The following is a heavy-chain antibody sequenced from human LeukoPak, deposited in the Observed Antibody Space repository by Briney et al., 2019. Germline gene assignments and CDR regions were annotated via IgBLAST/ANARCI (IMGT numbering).Heavy chain of an antibody. Sequence: GASVKVSCKASGGSFSSYAISWVRQAPGQGLEWMGRIIPVFGTANYAQKFQERVTITADTVSNTAYLEVTSLTSDDTALYFCAKQGAARQDYNMDVWGNGTTVTVSS. J-gene: IGHJ6*03. CDR3: AKQGAARQDYNMDV. CDR1: GGSFSSYA. CDR2: IIPVFGTA. D-gene: IGHD5-18*01. V-gene: IGHV1-69*06.